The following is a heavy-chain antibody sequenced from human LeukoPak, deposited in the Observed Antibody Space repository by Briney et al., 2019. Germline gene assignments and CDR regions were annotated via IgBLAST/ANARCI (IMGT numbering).Heavy chain of an antibody. D-gene: IGHD6-19*01. CDR1: GGSISSYY. CDR2: IYYSGST. CDR3: ARHAVYAGSGWAFDY. Sequence: SETLSLTCTVSGGSISSYYWSWIRQPPGKGLEWIGYIYYSGSTNYNPSLKSRVTISVDTPKNQFSLNLNSVTAADTAVYYCARHAVYAGSGWAFDYWGQGTLVTVSS. V-gene: IGHV4-59*08. J-gene: IGHJ4*02.